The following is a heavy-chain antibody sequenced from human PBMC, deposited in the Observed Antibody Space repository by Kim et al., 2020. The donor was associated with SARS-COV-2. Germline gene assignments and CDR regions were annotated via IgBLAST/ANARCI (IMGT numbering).Heavy chain of an antibody. CDR3: GRDGFGATAFDI. V-gene: IGHV1-2*02. CDR2: INPDNGAT. CDR1: AYTFTAYY. Sequence: ASVKVSCKASAYTFTAYYMHWVRQAPGQGLEWMGWINPDNGATNFAQKFQGRVTMTRDTSITTAYMELSSLTSDDTAVYYCGRDGFGATAFDIWGQGTMVTVSS. D-gene: IGHD3-10*01. J-gene: IGHJ3*02.